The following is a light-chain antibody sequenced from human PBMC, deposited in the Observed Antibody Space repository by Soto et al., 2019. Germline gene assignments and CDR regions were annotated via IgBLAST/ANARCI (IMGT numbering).Light chain of an antibody. CDR1: QSVTFNS. CDR2: GAS. CDR3: QQYGSSPPT. V-gene: IGKV3-20*01. Sequence: DIVLTQSPGTLALSPGERATLSCRASQSVTFNSLAWYQQKPGQAPRLLIYGASSRATGIPDRFSGSGSGTDFTLTINRLEPEDFAVYYCQQYGSSPPTFGQGTKVDI. J-gene: IGKJ1*01.